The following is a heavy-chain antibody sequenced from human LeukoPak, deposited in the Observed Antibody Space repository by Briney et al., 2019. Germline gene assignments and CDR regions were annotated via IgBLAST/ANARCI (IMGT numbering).Heavy chain of an antibody. J-gene: IGHJ4*02. D-gene: IGHD6-13*01. CDR3: AKDFGSSWPAPFDY. Sequence: GVSLRLSCAASGFTFSSYGMHWVRQAPGKGLEWVAVISYDGSNKYYADSVKGRFTISRDNSKNTLYLQMNSLRAEDTAVYYCAKDFGSSWPAPFDYWGQGTLVTVSS. CDR2: ISYDGSNK. CDR1: GFTFSSYG. V-gene: IGHV3-30*18.